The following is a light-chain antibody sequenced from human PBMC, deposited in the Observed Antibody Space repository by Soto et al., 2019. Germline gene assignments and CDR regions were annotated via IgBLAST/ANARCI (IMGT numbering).Light chain of an antibody. CDR3: QQYNNWPPWA. Sequence: EIVMTQSPATLSVSPGERATLSCRASQSVSINLAWYQQKPGQAPRLLIYGASTRATGIPARFSGSGSGTEFTLPISSLQSEDFAVYYCQQYNNWPPWAFGQGTKVDIK. J-gene: IGKJ1*01. CDR1: QSVSIN. V-gene: IGKV3-15*01. CDR2: GAS.